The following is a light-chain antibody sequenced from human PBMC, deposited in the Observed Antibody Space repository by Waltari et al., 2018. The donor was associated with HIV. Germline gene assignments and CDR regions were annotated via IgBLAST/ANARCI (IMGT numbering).Light chain of an antibody. Sequence: DIQMTQSPSTLSASVGDRVTITCRASQRIDSWLAWYQQKPGKDTNALIYKSSTLKSCVPSRFSGSGSGTEFTLPINGLQPDDFATYYCQHYNTLSWTFGQGTKVEIK. V-gene: IGKV1-5*03. CDR1: QRIDSW. J-gene: IGKJ1*01. CDR2: KSS. CDR3: QHYNTLSWT.